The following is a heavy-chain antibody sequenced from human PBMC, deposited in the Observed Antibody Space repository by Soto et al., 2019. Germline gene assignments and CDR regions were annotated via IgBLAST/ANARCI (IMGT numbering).Heavy chain of an antibody. J-gene: IGHJ6*02. CDR2: IWYDGSNK. V-gene: IGHV3-33*01. CDR1: GFTFSSYG. CDR3: ARVSVVGGSPYYYYGMDV. Sequence: GGSLRLSCAASGFTFSSYGMHWVRQAPGKGLEWVAVIWYDGSNKYYADSVKGRFTISRDNSKNTLYLQMNSLRAEDTAVYYFARVSVVGGSPYYYYGMDVWGQGTTVTVSS. D-gene: IGHD2-15*01.